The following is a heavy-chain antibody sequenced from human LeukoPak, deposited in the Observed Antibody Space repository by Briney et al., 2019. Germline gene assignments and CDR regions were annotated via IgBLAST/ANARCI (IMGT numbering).Heavy chain of an antibody. CDR3: AQEGLLWFGELLGWFDP. J-gene: IGHJ5*02. D-gene: IGHD3-10*01. Sequence: GGSLRLSCAASGFTFSSYAMSWVRQAPGKGLEWVSAISGSGGSTYYADSVKGRFTISRDNSKNTLYLQMNSLRAEDTAVYYCAQEGLLWFGELLGWFDPWGRGTLVTVSS. V-gene: IGHV3-23*01. CDR2: ISGSGGST. CDR1: GFTFSSYA.